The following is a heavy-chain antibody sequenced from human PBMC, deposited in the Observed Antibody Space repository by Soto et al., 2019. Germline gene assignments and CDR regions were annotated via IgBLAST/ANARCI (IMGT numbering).Heavy chain of an antibody. CDR2: INHSGDT. V-gene: IGHV4-34*01. Sequence: PSETLSLTCAVYGGSLSGYYWSWIRQPPGKGLEWIGEINHSGDTSYNPPLKSRGTISINTSKNQFSLKLNSATAADTAVYYCARGPYCSPTSCFRAFDYWGQGTPVTVSS. CDR3: ARGPYCSPTSCFRAFDY. CDR1: GGSLSGYY. D-gene: IGHD2-2*01. J-gene: IGHJ4*02.